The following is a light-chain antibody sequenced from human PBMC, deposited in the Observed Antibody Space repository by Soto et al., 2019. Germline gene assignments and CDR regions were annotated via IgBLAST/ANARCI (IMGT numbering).Light chain of an antibody. V-gene: IGKV3-15*01. CDR3: QQYNNWPMYT. CDR1: ESVSSN. J-gene: IGKJ2*01. Sequence: EIEMTQSPATLSVSPGERATLSCRASESVSSNLAWYQQKPGQAPRLLIYDASNRATGIPARFSGSGSGTEFTLTISSLQSEDFAVHYCQQYNNWPMYTFGQGTKVDIK. CDR2: DAS.